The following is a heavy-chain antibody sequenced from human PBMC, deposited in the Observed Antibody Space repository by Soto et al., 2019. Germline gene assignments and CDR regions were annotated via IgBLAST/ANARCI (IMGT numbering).Heavy chain of an antibody. D-gene: IGHD2-8*02. V-gene: IGHV4-59*01. CDR2: IYYSGNT. CDR3: ARYSSGGYYFDY. CDR1: GGSISSYY. Sequence: PSETLSLTCTVSGGSISSYYWSWIRQPPGKELEWIGYIYYSGNTRYNPSLKSRVTMSADTSKSQFSLQLTSVTAADTAVYYCARYSSGGYYFDYWGQGTLVTVSS. J-gene: IGHJ4*02.